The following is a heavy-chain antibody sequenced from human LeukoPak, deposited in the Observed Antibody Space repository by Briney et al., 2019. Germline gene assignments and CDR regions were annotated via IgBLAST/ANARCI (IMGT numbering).Heavy chain of an antibody. V-gene: IGHV4-39*02. D-gene: IGHD3-9*01. CDR2: IYYTGSA. CDR3: VRLLGGYFAGNTFDI. Sequence: SETLSLTCTVSGGSISSRPHFWAWIRQTPGKGLEWIGTIYYTGSANYNPSLKSRVTMSVDTSKDHFSLNLSSVTATDTAVYFCVRLLGGYFAGNTFDIWGQGTVVSVSS. J-gene: IGHJ3*02. CDR1: GGSISSRPHF.